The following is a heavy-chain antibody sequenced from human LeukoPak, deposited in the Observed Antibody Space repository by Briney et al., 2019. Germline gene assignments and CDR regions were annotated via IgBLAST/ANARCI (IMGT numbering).Heavy chain of an antibody. J-gene: IGHJ1*01. D-gene: IGHD3-22*01. CDR1: GYTFTGYY. CDR3: ARVRRLGIYYDTGPQYFQH. CDR2: INPNSGGT. Sequence: ASVKVSCKASGYTFTGYYMHWVRQAPGQGLEWMGWINPNSGGTNYAQKFQGRVTMTRDTSISTAYMELSRLRSDDTAVYYCARVRRLGIYYDTGPQYFQHWGQGTLVTVSS. V-gene: IGHV1-2*02.